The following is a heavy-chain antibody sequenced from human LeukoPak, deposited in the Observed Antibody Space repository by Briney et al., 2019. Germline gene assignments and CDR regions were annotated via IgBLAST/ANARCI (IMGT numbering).Heavy chain of an antibody. D-gene: IGHD4-17*01. V-gene: IGHV3-23*01. Sequence: GGTLRLSCAASGFTFGSYGMNWVRQAPGKGLEWVSSISGSGLNTYYADSVKGRFTISRDKSKNTLYLQMNSLRAEDTAVYYCAKGVTPVISLQFFDYWGQGTLITVSS. CDR1: GFTFGSYG. CDR2: ISGSGLNT. CDR3: AKGVTPVISLQFFDY. J-gene: IGHJ4*02.